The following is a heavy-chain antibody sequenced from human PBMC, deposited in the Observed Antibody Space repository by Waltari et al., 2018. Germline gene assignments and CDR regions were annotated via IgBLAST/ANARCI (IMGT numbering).Heavy chain of an antibody. CDR2: VSGSGATT. J-gene: IGHJ4*02. Sequence: EVQLLESGGGLVQPGGSLRLSCAASGFSFGGFGMNWGRQAPGKGLEWVSGVSGSGATTNYADSVRGRFTVSRDNTRNTVYLQMNSLRAEDTAVYYCAKAFRGYSGSYFDIWGRGTLVAVSA. D-gene: IGHD5-12*01. CDR1: GFSFGGFG. V-gene: IGHV3-23*01. CDR3: AKAFRGYSGSYFDI.